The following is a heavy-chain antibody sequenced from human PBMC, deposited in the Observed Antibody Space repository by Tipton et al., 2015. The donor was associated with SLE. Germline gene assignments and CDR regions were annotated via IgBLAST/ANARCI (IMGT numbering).Heavy chain of an antibody. CDR1: SGSISSSDYY. J-gene: IGHJ6*02. V-gene: IGHV4-39*07. D-gene: IGHD3-10*01. CDR3: ARFLVQGVYYKGLDV. CDR2: IYYSGST. Sequence: TLSLTCTVSSGSISSSDYYWGWFRQPPGKGLEWIGSIYYSGSTYYNPSLQSRITISVDTSKNQFSLKLTSVTAADTAVYYCARFLVQGVYYKGLDVWGQGTTVTVTS.